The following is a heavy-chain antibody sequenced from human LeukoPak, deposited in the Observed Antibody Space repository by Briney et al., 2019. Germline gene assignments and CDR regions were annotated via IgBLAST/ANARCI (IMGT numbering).Heavy chain of an antibody. Sequence: PGGSLRLSCAAPGFSLSSNYINRVRQAPGEGVGWGSINYSDGSTFHADSVKGRFTMSRDNSENTLDLQMNSLRADDTAVYFCARDRHRYRGTNGDGDAFDIWGQGTMVTVTS. CDR3: ARDRHRYRGTNGDGDAFDI. CDR2: NYSDGST. V-gene: IGHV3-53*01. J-gene: IGHJ3*02. CDR1: GFSLSSNY. D-gene: IGHD1-7*01.